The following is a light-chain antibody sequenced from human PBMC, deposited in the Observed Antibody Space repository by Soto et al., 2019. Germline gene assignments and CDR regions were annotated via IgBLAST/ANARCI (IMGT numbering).Light chain of an antibody. Sequence: QSVLTQPPSTSGTPVQRVTISCSGSSSNIGSNYVYWYQQFPGTAPKLLIYSNNQRPSGVPDRFSGSKSGTSASLAISGLRSEDEADYCCSTRDDILSPWVFSGGTTLTV. CDR3: STRDDILSPWV. CDR2: SNN. CDR1: SSNIGSNY. V-gene: IGLV1-47*02. J-gene: IGLJ3*02.